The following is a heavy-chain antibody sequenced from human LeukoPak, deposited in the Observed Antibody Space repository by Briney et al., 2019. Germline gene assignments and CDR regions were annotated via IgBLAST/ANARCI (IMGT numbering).Heavy chain of an antibody. J-gene: IGHJ6*03. CDR1: GFTFSSYA. CDR2: ISGSGGST. Sequence: GGSLRLSCAASGFTFSSYAMSWVRQAPGKGLEWVSAISGSGGSTYYADSVKGRFTISGDNSKNTLYLQMNSLRAEDTAVYYCAKDPSFGSAGYYYYYMDVWGKGTTVTVSS. D-gene: IGHD5-18*01. V-gene: IGHV3-23*01. CDR3: AKDPSFGSAGYYYYYMDV.